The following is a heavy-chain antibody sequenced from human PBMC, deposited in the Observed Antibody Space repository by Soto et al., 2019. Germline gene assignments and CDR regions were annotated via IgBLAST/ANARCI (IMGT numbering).Heavy chain of an antibody. CDR2: INAGNGNT. CDR3: ARDVGGMDV. CDR1: GYTFTSYA. Sequence: ASVKVSCKASGYTFTSYAMHWVRQAPGQRLEWMGWINAGNGNTKYSQKFQGRVTFTRDTSASTAYMELSSLRSEDTAVYYCARDVGGMDVWGQGTTVTVSS. D-gene: IGHD3-3*01. J-gene: IGHJ6*02. V-gene: IGHV1-3*01.